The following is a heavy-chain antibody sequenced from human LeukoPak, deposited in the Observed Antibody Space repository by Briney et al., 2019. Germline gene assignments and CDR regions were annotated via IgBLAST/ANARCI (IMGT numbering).Heavy chain of an antibody. CDR3: AREVATLDAFDI. CDR2: IGAKNGNT. D-gene: IGHD5-12*01. CDR1: GYTFYSYG. Sequence: ASVKVSCKASGYTFYSYGISWVRQAPGQGLEWMGWIGAKNGNTNFAQRFQGRVAMTTDTSTSTAYMELRSLRSDDTAVYYCAREVATLDAFDIWGQGTMVTVSS. J-gene: IGHJ3*02. V-gene: IGHV1-18*01.